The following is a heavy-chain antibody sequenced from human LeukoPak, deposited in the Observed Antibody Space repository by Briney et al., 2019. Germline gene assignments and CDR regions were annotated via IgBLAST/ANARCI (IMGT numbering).Heavy chain of an antibody. D-gene: IGHD6-19*01. CDR3: AREGRRWLVGS. CDR2: INHSGST. CDR1: GGSFSGYY. V-gene: IGHV4-34*01. J-gene: IGHJ1*01. Sequence: SETLSLTCAVYGGSFSGYYCSWIRQPPGKGLEWIGEINHSGSTNYNPSLKSRVTISVDTSKNQFSLKLSSVTAADTAVYYCAREGRRWLVGSWGQGTLVTVSS.